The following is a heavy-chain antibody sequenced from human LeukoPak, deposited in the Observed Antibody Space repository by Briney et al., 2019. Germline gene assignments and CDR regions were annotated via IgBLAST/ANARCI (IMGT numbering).Heavy chain of an antibody. CDR3: ARAARSSSWYMGY. Sequence: PGTSLRLSCAASGFTFSNYGMHWVRQAPGKGLEWVAVISYDGSKEYYADSLKGRFTISRDNAKNTLYLQMNSLRDEDTAVYYCARAARSSSWYMGYWGQGTLVTVSS. CDR2: ISYDGSKE. J-gene: IGHJ4*02. D-gene: IGHD6-13*01. CDR1: GFTFSNYG. V-gene: IGHV3-30*03.